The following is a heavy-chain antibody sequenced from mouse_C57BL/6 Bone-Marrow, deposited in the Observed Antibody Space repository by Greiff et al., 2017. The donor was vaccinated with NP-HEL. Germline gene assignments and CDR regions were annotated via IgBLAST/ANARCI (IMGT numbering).Heavy chain of an antibody. D-gene: IGHD1-1*01. CDR2: IRLKSDNYAT. J-gene: IGHJ1*03. CDR3: TGGRYYGSSYSWYFDV. CDR1: GFTFSNYW. V-gene: IGHV6-3*01. Sequence: VQLKQSGGGLVQPGGSMKLSCVASGFTFSNYWMNWVRQSPEKGLEWVAQIRLKSDNYATHYAESVKGRFTISRDDSKSSVYLQMNNLRAEDTGIYYCTGGRYYGSSYSWYFDVWGTGTTVTVSS.